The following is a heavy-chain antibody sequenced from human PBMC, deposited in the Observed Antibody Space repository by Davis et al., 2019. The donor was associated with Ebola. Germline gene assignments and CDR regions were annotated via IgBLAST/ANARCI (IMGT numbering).Heavy chain of an antibody. CDR1: GGSFSGYY. V-gene: IGHV4-34*01. CDR2: INHSGST. CDR3: ARDVWAYYFDY. Sequence: GSLRLSCAVHGGSFSGYYWSWIRQPPGKGLEWIGEINHSGSTNYNPSLKSRVTISVDTSKNQFSLKLSSVTAADTAVYYCARDVWAYYFDYWGQGTLVTVSS. J-gene: IGHJ4*02. D-gene: IGHD2-8*01.